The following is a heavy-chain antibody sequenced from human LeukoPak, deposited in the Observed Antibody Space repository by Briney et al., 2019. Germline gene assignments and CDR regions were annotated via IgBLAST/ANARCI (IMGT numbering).Heavy chain of an antibody. CDR3: AKGYYDYVWGSYYFDY. CDR2: ISGSGGST. D-gene: IGHD3-16*01. Sequence: PGGSLRLSCAASGFTFSSDAMRWVRQAPGKGLEWVSAISGSGGSTYYADSVKGRFTISRDNSRDTLYLQMNSLRAEDTAVYYCAKGYYDYVWGSYYFDYWGQGTLVTVSS. J-gene: IGHJ4*02. CDR1: GFTFSSDA. V-gene: IGHV3-23*01.